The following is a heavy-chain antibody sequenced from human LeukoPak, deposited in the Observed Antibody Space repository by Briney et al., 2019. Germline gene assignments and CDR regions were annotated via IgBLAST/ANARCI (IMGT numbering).Heavy chain of an antibody. CDR3: ARDGFYYHYYMDV. D-gene: IGHD1-14*01. CDR2: ISYSGAT. Sequence: PSETLSRTCTLSGGTVTSSTYFWGWIRQPPGKGLEWIGSISYSGATYYNPSLKSRVSMSVHTSKNQFSLKLSSVTAADAAVYYCARDGFYYHYYMDVWGEGTTVTVSS. J-gene: IGHJ6*03. V-gene: IGHV4-39*07. CDR1: GGTVTSSTYF.